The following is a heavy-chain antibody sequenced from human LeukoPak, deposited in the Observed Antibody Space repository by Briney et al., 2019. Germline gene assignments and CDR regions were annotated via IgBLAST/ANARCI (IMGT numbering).Heavy chain of an antibody. CDR3: ARDSRDGYYRPDYFDY. CDR2: IRSKANSYAT. D-gene: IGHD5-24*01. Sequence: GGSLRLSCAASGFTFSGSAMHWVRQASGKGLEWVGRIRSKANSYATAYAASVKGRFTISRDDSKNTAYLQMNSLRAEDTAVYYCARDSRDGYYRPDYFDYWGQGILVTVSS. CDR1: GFTFSGSA. V-gene: IGHV3-73*01. J-gene: IGHJ4*02.